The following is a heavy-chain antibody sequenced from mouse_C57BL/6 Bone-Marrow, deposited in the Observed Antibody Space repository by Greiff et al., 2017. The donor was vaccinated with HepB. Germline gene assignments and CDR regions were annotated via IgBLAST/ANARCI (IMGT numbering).Heavy chain of an antibody. J-gene: IGHJ4*01. Sequence: QVHVKQSGAELVRPGASVKLSCKASGYTFTDYYINWVKQRPGQGLEWIARIYPGSGNTYYNEKFKGKATLTAEKSSSTAYMQLSSLTSEDSAVYFCARVPYYGNYDAMDYWGQGTSVTVSS. CDR3: ARVPYYGNYDAMDY. CDR2: IYPGSGNT. CDR1: GYTFTDYY. V-gene: IGHV1-76*01. D-gene: IGHD2-10*01.